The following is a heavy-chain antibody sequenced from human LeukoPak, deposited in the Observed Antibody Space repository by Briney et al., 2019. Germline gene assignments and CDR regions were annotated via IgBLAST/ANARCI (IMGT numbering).Heavy chain of an antibody. J-gene: IGHJ3*02. V-gene: IGHV4-59*01. CDR2: IYYSGST. D-gene: IGHD4-17*01. CDR1: GGSISSYY. CDR3: ASMTTEAFDI. Sequence: PSETLSLTCTVSGGSISSYYWSWIRQPPGKGVEWIGYIYYSGSTNYNPSLKSRVTISVDTSKNQFSLKLSSVTAADTAVYYCASMTTEAFDIWGQGTMVTVSS.